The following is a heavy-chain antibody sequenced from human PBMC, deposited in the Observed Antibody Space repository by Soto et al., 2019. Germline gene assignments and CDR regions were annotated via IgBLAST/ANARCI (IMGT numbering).Heavy chain of an antibody. CDR1: GGSISSYY. CDR2: IYYSGST. CDR3: ERGTRFGTAMDTFDY. D-gene: IGHD5-18*01. J-gene: IGHJ4*02. V-gene: IGHV4-59*01. Sequence: SETLSLTCTVSGGSISSYYWSWIRQPPGKGLEWIGYIYYSGSTNYNPSLKSRVTISVDTSKNQFSLKLSSVTAADTAVYYCERGTRFGTAMDTFDYWGQGTLVTVYS.